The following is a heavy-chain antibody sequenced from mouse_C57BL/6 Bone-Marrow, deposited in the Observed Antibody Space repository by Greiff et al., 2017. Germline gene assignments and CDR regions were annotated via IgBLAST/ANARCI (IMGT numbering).Heavy chain of an antibody. J-gene: IGHJ3*01. CDR1: GYTFTDYN. D-gene: IGHD2-4*01. V-gene: IGHV1-18*01. CDR3: ARGDYDWFAY. CDR2: INPNNGGT. Sequence: VQLQQSGPELVKPGASVTIPCKASGYTFTDYNMDWVKQSHGKSLEWIGDINPNNGGTSYNQKFKGKATLTVDKSSSTAYMELRSLTSEDAAVYYCARGDYDWFAYWGQGTLVTVSA.